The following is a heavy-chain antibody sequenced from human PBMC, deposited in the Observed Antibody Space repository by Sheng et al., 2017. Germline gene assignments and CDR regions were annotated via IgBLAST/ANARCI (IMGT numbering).Heavy chain of an antibody. D-gene: IGHD6-19*01. Sequence: QLQLQESGPGLVKPSETLSLTCTVSGGSISSSSYYWGWIRQPPGKGLEWIGSIYYSGSTYYNPSLKSRVTISVDTSKNQFSLKLSSVTAADTAVYYCAGRMSSSGWYGVYNWFDPWGQGNPGSPSPQ. V-gene: IGHV4-39*07. J-gene: IGHJ5*02. CDR3: AGRMSSSGWYGVYNWFDP. CDR1: GGSISSSSYY. CDR2: IYYSGST.